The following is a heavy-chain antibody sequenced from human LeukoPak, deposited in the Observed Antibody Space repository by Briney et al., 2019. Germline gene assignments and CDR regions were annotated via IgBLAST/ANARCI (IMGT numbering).Heavy chain of an antibody. Sequence: PGGSLRLSCAASGFTFSSYGMHWVRQAPGKGLEWVAFIRYDGSNKYYVDSVKGRFSISRDNSKNTLYLQMNSLRAEDTAVYYCAKRGEVVGASHSPSFFDYWGQGTLVTVSS. J-gene: IGHJ4*02. V-gene: IGHV3-30*02. D-gene: IGHD1-26*01. CDR1: GFTFSSYG. CDR2: IRYDGSNK. CDR3: AKRGEVVGASHSPSFFDY.